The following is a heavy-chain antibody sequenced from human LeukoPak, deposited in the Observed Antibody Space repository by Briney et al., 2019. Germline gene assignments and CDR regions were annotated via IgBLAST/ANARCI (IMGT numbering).Heavy chain of an antibody. D-gene: IGHD3-10*01. CDR2: INGNGGST. V-gene: IGHV3-20*04. J-gene: IGHJ4*02. CDR1: GFTFNDYG. Sequence: GGSLRLSCAASGFTFNDYGMSWVRQAPGKGLEWVSGINGNGGSTGYADSVKGRFTISRDNAKNSLYLQMNSLRAEDTALYYCARGYGSVLDYWGQGTLVTVSS. CDR3: ARGYGSVLDY.